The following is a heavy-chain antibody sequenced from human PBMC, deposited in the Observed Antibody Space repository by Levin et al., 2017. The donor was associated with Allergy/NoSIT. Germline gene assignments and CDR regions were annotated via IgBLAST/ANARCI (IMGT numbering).Heavy chain of an antibody. CDR1: GFTFDDYA. CDR3: AKAKTTVVPYIDY. CDR2: ISWNSGSI. V-gene: IGHV3-9*01. J-gene: IGHJ4*02. D-gene: IGHD4-17*01. Sequence: SLKISCAASGFTFDDYAMHWVRQAPGKGLEWVSGISWNSGSIGYADSVKGRFTISRDNAKNSLYLQMNSLRAEDTALYYCAKAKTTVVPYIDYWGQGTLVTVSS.